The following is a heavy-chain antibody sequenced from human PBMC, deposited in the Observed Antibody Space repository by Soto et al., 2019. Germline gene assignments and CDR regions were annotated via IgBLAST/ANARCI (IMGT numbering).Heavy chain of an antibody. Sequence: PSETLSLTCAVSGGSISSSNWWSWVRQPPGEGLEWIGEIYHSGSTNYSPSLKSRVTISVDKSRNQFSLKLSSVTAADTAVYYCARVFLEWSSARGAFYDCMDAWAKGLRTTSPQ. CDR1: GGSISSSNW. D-gene: IGHD3-3*01. J-gene: IGHJ6*04. V-gene: IGHV4-4*02. CDR2: IYHSGST. CDR3: ARVFLEWSSARGAFYDCMDA.